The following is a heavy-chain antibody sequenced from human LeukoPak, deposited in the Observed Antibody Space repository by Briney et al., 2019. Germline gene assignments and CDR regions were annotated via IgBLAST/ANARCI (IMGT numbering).Heavy chain of an antibody. CDR2: ISGDGRRT. CDR3: AKDYYYDSSGYLGAFDF. Sequence: PGGSLRLSCAASGFTSDDHAMHWVRQVPGTGLEWVSLISGDGRRTYYADSVKGRFTISRDNSKNSLYLQMNSLRTEDTALYYCAKDYYYDSSGYLGAFDFWGQGTLVTVSS. J-gene: IGHJ4*02. CDR1: GFTSDDHA. V-gene: IGHV3-43*02. D-gene: IGHD3-22*01.